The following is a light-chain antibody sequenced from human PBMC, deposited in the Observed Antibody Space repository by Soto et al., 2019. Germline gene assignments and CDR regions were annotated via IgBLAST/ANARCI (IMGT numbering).Light chain of an antibody. CDR1: SSDVGTYNL. CDR2: EDT. J-gene: IGLJ2*01. V-gene: IGLV2-23*01. CDR3: CSYAGGTSVV. Sequence: QSALTQPASVSGSPGQSITISCTGTSSDVGTYNLVSWYQQHPGKAPKFLIYEDTKRPSGVSNRFSGSKSGNTASLTISGLQAEDEADYYCCSYAGGTSVVFGGGTKLTVL.